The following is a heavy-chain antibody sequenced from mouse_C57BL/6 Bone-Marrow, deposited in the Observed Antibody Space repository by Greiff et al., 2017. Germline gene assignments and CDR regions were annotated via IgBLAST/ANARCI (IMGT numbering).Heavy chain of an antibody. V-gene: IGHV14-4*01. CDR3: TTITTVVYWYFDV. J-gene: IGHJ1*03. CDR2: IDPENGDT. CDR1: GFNIKDDY. D-gene: IGHD1-1*01. Sequence: VQLKQSGAELVRPGASVKLSCTASGFNIKDDYMHWVKQRPEQGLEWIGWIDPENGDTEYASKFQGKATITADTSANTAYLQLSSLPSEDTAVYYCTTITTVVYWYFDVWGTGTTVTVSS.